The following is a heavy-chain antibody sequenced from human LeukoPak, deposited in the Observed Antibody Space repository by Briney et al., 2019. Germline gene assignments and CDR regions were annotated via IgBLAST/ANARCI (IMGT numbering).Heavy chain of an antibody. CDR3: ARDYGGIVATTSFDY. V-gene: IGHV1-46*01. CDR2: INPSGDST. J-gene: IGHJ4*02. Sequence: ASVKVSCKASGYTFTSYYMHWVRQAPGQGLEWMGIINPSGDSTSYAQKFQGRVTMTRDTSTSTVYMELSSLRSEDTAVYYCARDYGGIVATTSFDYWGQGTLVTVSS. CDR1: GYTFTSYY. D-gene: IGHD5-12*01.